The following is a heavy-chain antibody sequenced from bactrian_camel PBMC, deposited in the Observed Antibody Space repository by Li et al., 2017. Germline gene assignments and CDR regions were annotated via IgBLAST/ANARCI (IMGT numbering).Heavy chain of an antibody. V-gene: IGHV3-2*01. CDR3: AARNFWGGSTRTAFLGSESDDNNY. CDR1: GFRFSSYY. CDR2: IYSDGSKT. D-gene: IGHD2*01. J-gene: IGHJ4*01. Sequence: HVQLVESGGGSVQAGGSLRLSCAASGFRFSSYYMTWVRQAPGKGLEWVGSIYSDGSKTDYADSVKGRFTISKDSAKNTLNLQMNMLKPEDTATYYCAARNFWGGSTRTAFLGSESDDNNYWGQGTQVTVS.